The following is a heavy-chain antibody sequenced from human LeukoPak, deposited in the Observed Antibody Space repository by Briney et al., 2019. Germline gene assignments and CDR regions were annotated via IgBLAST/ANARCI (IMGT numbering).Heavy chain of an antibody. CDR2: ISSSSSYR. CDR3: ASPYDSSGYLF. V-gene: IGHV3-21*01. CDR1: GFTFSIYT. J-gene: IGHJ4*02. D-gene: IGHD3-22*01. Sequence: GGSQTLLCVVSGFTFSIYTTNCARHAPGKGVEWVLSISSSSSYRYYADSVKGRFTISRDNAKNSLYLQMNSLRAEDTAVYYCASPYDSSGYLFWGQGTLVTVSS.